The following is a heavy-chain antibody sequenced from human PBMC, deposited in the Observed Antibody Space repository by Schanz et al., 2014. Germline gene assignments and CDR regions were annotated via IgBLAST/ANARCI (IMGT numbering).Heavy chain of an antibody. D-gene: IGHD6-13*01. CDR2: IYSGIGA. CDR3: AREQIMAAAGLVDY. Sequence: EVQLLDSGGGLVQPGGSLRLSCAASGFTFSTYAMSWVRQAPGKGLEWVSVIYSGIGAYYADSVKGRFTISRDNAKNSLYLQMNSLRAEDTAVYYCAREQIMAAAGLVDYWGHGTLVTVSS. CDR1: GFTFSTYA. V-gene: IGHV3-23*03. J-gene: IGHJ4*01.